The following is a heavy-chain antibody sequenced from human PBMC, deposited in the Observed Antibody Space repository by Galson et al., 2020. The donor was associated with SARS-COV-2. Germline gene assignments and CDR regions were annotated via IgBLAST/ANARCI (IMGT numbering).Heavy chain of an antibody. J-gene: IGHJ6*02. Sequence: GESLKISCKGSGYSFTSYWIGWVRQMPGKGLEWMGIIYPGDSDTRYSTSFQGQVTISADKSISTAYRQWSSLKASDTAMYYCARGGYSYGGYYCYYGMDVWGQGTTVTVSS. CDR1: GYSFTSYW. CDR2: IYPGDSDT. D-gene: IGHD5-18*01. CDR3: ARGGYSYGGYYCYYGMDV. V-gene: IGHV5-51*01.